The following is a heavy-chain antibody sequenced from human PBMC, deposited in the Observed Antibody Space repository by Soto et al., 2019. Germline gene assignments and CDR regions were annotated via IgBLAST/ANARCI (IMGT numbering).Heavy chain of an antibody. CDR1: GFTFRNYA. J-gene: IGHJ6*02. CDR3: ARDAYGGNSAESGMDF. D-gene: IGHD4-17*01. Sequence: GSLRLSCAASGFTFRNYAMYWVRQAPGKGLEWVAVISYDGSNKYYSDSVKGRFTISRDNSKNTLYLQMNSLRVEDTAVYYCARDAYGGNSAESGMDFWGPGTTVTVSS. V-gene: IGHV3-30-3*01. CDR2: ISYDGSNK.